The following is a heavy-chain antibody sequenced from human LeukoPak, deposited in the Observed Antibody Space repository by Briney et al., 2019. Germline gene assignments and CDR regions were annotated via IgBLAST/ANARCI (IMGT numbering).Heavy chain of an antibody. CDR2: INPSGGST. V-gene: IGHV1-46*01. J-gene: IGHJ4*02. Sequence: ASVKVSCKASGGTFSSCAISWVRQAPGQGLEWMGIINPSGGSTSYAQKFQGRVTMTRDTSTSTVYMELSSLRSEDTAVYYCARSGEFTYYDYVWGSYRPYYFDYWGQGTLVTVSS. D-gene: IGHD3-16*02. CDR1: GGTFSSCA. CDR3: ARSGEFTYYDYVWGSYRPYYFDY.